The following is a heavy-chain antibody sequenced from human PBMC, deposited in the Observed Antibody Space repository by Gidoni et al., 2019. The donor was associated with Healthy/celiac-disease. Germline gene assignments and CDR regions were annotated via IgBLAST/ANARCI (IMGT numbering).Heavy chain of an antibody. D-gene: IGHD1-1*01. CDR1: GFTFSSYG. CDR3: ARDRPRGTGTTRGGMDV. J-gene: IGHJ6*02. CDR2: IWYDGSNK. V-gene: IGHV3-33*01. Sequence: QVQLVESGGGVVQPGRSLRLSCAASGFTFSSYGMHWVRQAPGKGLEWVAVIWYDGSNKYYADSVKGRFTISRDNSKNTLYLQMNSLRAEDTAVYYCARDRPRGTGTTRGGMDVWGQGTTVTVSS.